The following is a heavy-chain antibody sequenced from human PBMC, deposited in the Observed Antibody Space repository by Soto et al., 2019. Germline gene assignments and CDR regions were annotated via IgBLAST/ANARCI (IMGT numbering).Heavy chain of an antibody. CDR2: IYSGGST. CDR1: GFTVSSNY. V-gene: IGHV3-53*04. J-gene: IGHJ6*03. Sequence: EVQLVESGGGLVQPGGSLRLSCAASGFTVSSNYMSWVRQAPGKGLEWVSVIYSGGSTYYADSVKGRFTISRHNSKNQLYLQMKSLSAEDTAVYYWARTVGSGGYDYYYYCMDVWGKGTTVTVSS. CDR3: ARTVGSGGYDYYYYCMDV. D-gene: IGHD5-12*01.